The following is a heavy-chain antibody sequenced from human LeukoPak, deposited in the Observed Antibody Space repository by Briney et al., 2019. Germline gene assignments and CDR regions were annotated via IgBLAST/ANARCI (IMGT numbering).Heavy chain of an antibody. D-gene: IGHD6-13*01. V-gene: IGHV3-21*01. J-gene: IGHJ4*02. CDR3: ARVGGIAAAGYYFDY. Sequence: GGSLRLSCAASGFTFSSYSMNWVRQAPGKGLEWVSSISSSSSYIYYADSVKGRFTISRDNAKNSLYLQMNSLRAEDTAVYYCARVGGIAAAGYYFDYRGQGTLVTVSS. CDR1: GFTFSSYS. CDR2: ISSSSSYI.